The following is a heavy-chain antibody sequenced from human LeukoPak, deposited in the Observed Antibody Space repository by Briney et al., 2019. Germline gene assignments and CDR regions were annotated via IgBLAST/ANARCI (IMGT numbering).Heavy chain of an antibody. D-gene: IGHD5-18*01. CDR2: MSSTGTTI. J-gene: IGHJ4*02. Sequence: GGSLTLSCAASGFTLSSFEMNWVRQAPGKGLAWISYMSSTGTTIYYADSVKGRFTISRDNAKNSLYLQMNSLRVEDTAVYYCARVGRYGVDYWGQGTLVTVSS. CDR3: ARVGRYGVDY. V-gene: IGHV3-48*03. CDR1: GFTLSSFE.